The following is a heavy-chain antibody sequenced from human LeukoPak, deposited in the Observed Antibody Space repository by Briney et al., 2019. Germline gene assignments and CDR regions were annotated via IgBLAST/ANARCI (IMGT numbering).Heavy chain of an antibody. CDR2: KWYDGSDK. CDR1: GFTFSSYG. CDR3: TREERGYIPAF. V-gene: IGHV3-33*07. Sequence: PGGSLRLSCAASGFTFSSYGMYWVRQAPGKGLEWVAVKWYDGSDKYYADSVKGRFTISRDNSKNTLYLQMNSLRVEDTAVYYCTREERGYIPAFWGQGTLVTVSS. D-gene: IGHD3-16*02. J-gene: IGHJ4*02.